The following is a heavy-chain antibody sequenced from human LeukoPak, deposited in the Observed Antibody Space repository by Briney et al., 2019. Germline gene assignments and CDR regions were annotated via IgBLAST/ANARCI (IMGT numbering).Heavy chain of an antibody. Sequence: GGSLRLSCAASGFTFSSYAMSWVRQAPGKGLEWVSAISGSGCSTYYADSVKGRFTISRDNSKNTLYLQMNSLRAEDTAVYYCARTPRTSSFVYWGQGTLVTVSS. J-gene: IGHJ4*02. D-gene: IGHD1-14*01. V-gene: IGHV3-23*01. CDR1: GFTFSSYA. CDR3: ARTPRTSSFVY. CDR2: ISGSGCST.